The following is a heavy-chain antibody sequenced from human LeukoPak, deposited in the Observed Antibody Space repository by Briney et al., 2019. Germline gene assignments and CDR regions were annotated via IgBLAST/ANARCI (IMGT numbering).Heavy chain of an antibody. CDR2: IIPIFGTA. J-gene: IGHJ5*02. CDR3: ARDARYYYGSGSYGRNWFDP. CDR1: GGTFSSYA. Sequence: GSSVKVSCKASGGTFSSYAISWVRQAPGQVLEWMGGIIPIFGTANYAQKFQGRVTITADESTSTAYMELSSLRSEDTAVYYCARDARYYYGSGSYGRNWFDPWGQGTLVTVSS. V-gene: IGHV1-69*01. D-gene: IGHD3-10*01.